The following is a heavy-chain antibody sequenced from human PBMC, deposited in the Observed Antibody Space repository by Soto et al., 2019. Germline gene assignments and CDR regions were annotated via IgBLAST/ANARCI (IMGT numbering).Heavy chain of an antibody. J-gene: IGHJ4*02. Sequence: QVQLQESGPGLVQPSATLSLTCTVSGGSISSANYFWGWIRQPPGKGLEWIGSIYYTGNTFYNPSLKSRVTISVDRSQNQFSLKLSSVTAADTAVYYCARQHDGVSVTPPIDSWGQGTLVTVSS. CDR2: IYYTGNT. CDR3: ARQHDGVSVTPPIDS. CDR1: GGSISSANYF. D-gene: IGHD2-8*01. V-gene: IGHV4-39*01.